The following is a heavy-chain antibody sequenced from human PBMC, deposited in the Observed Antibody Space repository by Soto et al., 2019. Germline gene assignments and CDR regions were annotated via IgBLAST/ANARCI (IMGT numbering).Heavy chain of an antibody. Sequence: QVQLQESGPGLVQPSETLSLTCTVSGGSITGYYWSWIRQPPGKGPEWIGNIHDSGSTNYNPSLKGRVPITVDTSKNQFYLRLSSVTAAETAVYYCARHSSYSDPLRFDPWGQGTLVTVSS. J-gene: IGHJ5*02. CDR1: GGSITGYY. CDR3: ARHSSYSDPLRFDP. CDR2: IHDSGST. D-gene: IGHD4-17*01. V-gene: IGHV4-59*08.